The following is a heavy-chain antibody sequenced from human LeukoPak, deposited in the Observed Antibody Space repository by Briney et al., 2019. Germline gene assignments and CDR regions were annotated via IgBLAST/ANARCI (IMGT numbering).Heavy chain of an antibody. CDR1: GYTFTGYY. CDR2: INPNSGGT. Sequence: ASVKVSCKASGYTFTGYYMHWVRQAPGQGLEWMGWINPNSGGTNYAQKFQGRVTMTRDTPISTTYMELTRLRSDDTAVYYCARGCCSSTSGYPRGCWGEGTLVTVSS. V-gene: IGHV1-2*02. D-gene: IGHD2-2*01. CDR3: ARGCCSSTSGYPRGC. J-gene: IGHJ4*02.